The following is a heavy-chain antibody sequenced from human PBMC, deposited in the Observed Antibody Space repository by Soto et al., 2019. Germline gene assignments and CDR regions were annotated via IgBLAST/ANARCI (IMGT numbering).Heavy chain of an antibody. CDR3: AKDRFRDDTPDKPFVPLSSRYYYYHGMDV. Sequence: QAQLVESGGGVVQPGRSLRLSCAASGFTLKNYGMHWVRQAPGKGLEWVAVISYDGRSEYYVDSVKGRFTISRDNSKNTLDLQMNSLRAEDTAVYYCAKDRFRDDTPDKPFVPLSSRYYYYHGMDVWGQGTTVTASS. CDR1: GFTLKNYG. CDR2: ISYDGRSE. J-gene: IGHJ6*02. D-gene: IGHD6-6*01. V-gene: IGHV3-30*18.